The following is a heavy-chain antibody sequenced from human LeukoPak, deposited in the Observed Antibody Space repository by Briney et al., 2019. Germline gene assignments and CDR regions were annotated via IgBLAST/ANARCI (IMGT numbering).Heavy chain of an antibody. V-gene: IGHV1-69*04. Sequence: GASVKVSCKSSGGTFSSYAISWVRQAPGQGLEWMGRIIPILGIANYAQKFQGRVTITADKSTSTAYMELSSLRSEDTAVYYCAREVQWLVPDYFDYWGQGTLVTVSS. CDR3: AREVQWLVPDYFDY. CDR1: GGTFSSYA. D-gene: IGHD6-19*01. J-gene: IGHJ4*02. CDR2: IIPILGIA.